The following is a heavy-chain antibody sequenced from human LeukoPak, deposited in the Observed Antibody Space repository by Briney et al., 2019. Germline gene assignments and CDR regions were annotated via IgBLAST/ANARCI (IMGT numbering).Heavy chain of an antibody. D-gene: IGHD3-10*01. CDR2: IYYSGST. CDR1: GGSFSICY. CDR3: ARDRRSYYGSGSYFYY. Sequence: PSETLSLTCSFSGGSFSICYWSWLRQPPGKGLEWIGYIYYSGSTNYNPSLKSRVTISVDTSKNQFSLKLSSVTAADTAVYYCARDRRSYYGSGSYFYYWGQGTLVTVSS. J-gene: IGHJ4*02. V-gene: IGHV4-59*01.